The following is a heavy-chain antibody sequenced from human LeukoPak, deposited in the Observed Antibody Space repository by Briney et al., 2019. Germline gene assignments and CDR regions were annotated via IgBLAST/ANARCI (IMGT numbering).Heavy chain of an antibody. CDR1: GFTFSRYW. Sequence: PGGSLRLSCAASGFTFSRYWMHWVRQAPGEGLVWVSRMNSDGSNTNYADSVKGRFTISRDNAKNSLYLQMNSLRAEDTAVYYCARARNPNSSPYYYYYMDVWGKGTTVTVSS. CDR3: ARARNPNSSPYYYYYMDV. D-gene: IGHD6-13*01. J-gene: IGHJ6*03. CDR2: MNSDGSNT. V-gene: IGHV3-74*01.